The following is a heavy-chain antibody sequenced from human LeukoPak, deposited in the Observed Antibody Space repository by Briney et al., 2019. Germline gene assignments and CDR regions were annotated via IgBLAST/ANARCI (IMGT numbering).Heavy chain of an antibody. D-gene: IGHD3-22*01. CDR3: ARDCSSGYYVDY. CDR2: INSDGSST. Sequence: GGSLRLSCAASGFTFSSYWMHWVRQAPGKGLVWVSRINSDGSSTSYADSVRGRFTISRDNAKNTLYLQMNSLRAEDTAVYYCARDCSSGYYVDYWGQGTLVTVSS. V-gene: IGHV3-74*01. J-gene: IGHJ4*02. CDR1: GFTFSSYW.